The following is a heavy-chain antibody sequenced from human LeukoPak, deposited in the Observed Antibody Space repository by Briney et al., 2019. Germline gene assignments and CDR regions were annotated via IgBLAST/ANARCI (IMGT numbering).Heavy chain of an antibody. Sequence: GESLKISCKGSRNTFSGYWIAWVRQLPGKGLEWMGIIYPGDSNTRYSPSFQGQVTISADKSINTAYLQWSSLKASDSAMYYCARQDYWGQGTLVTVSS. CDR1: RNTFSGYW. J-gene: IGHJ4*02. V-gene: IGHV5-51*01. CDR2: IYPGDSNT. CDR3: ARQDY.